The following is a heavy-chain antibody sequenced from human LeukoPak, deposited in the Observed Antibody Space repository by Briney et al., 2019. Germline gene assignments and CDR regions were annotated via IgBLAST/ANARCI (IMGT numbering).Heavy chain of an antibody. J-gene: IGHJ4*02. Sequence: PGGSLRLSCAASGFTFSRYEMNWVRQAPGKGVGWVSYISRSGDTIYFADSVKGRFTISRDNAKNSLYLQMSSLRAEDTAVYYCARYYASDYWGQGTLVTVSS. CDR3: ARYYASDY. CDR2: ISRSGDTI. CDR1: GFTFSRYE. V-gene: IGHV3-48*03. D-gene: IGHD3-10*01.